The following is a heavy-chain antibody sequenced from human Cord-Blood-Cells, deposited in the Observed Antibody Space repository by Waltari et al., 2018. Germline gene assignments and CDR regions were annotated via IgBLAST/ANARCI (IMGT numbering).Heavy chain of an antibody. CDR2: IYYSGST. J-gene: IGHJ3*02. V-gene: IGHV4-31*03. Sequence: QVQLQESGPGLVKPSQTLSLTCTVPGGSISRGGYYRSWHRQHPGKGLEWIGYIYYSGSTYYNPSLKSRVTISVDTSKNQFSLKLSSVTAADTAVYYCARARTGDDAFDIWGQGTMVTVSS. D-gene: IGHD7-27*01. CDR1: GGSISRGGYY. CDR3: ARARTGDDAFDI.